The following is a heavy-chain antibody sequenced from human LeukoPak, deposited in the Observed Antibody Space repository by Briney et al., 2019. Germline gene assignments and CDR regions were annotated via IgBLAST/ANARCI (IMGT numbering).Heavy chain of an antibody. CDR2: IHHSGNS. CDR1: GASVTDYY. Sequence: SETLSLTCTVSGASVTDYYWSWIRQSPGKGLEWISYIHHSGNSDYNPSLRSRVTTSLDTSKNQFFLNLISVTAADTAVYYCTRGHWGLQSWSQGTLVTVSS. V-gene: IGHV4-59*02. CDR3: TRGHWGLQS. D-gene: IGHD7-27*01. J-gene: IGHJ5*02.